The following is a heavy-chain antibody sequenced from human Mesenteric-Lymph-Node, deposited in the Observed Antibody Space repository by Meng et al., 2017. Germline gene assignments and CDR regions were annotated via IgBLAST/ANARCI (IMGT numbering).Heavy chain of an antibody. CDR3: ARASYSWNLGDF. Sequence: QVQLQESGPGLVKPSETLSLTCTVSGGSITSNNWWTWVRQPPGKGLERIGEISQRGSTNYNPSLKSRVTISLDKSKNQFFLTLNSVTAADTAVYYCARASYSWNLGDFWGQGTLVTVSS. V-gene: IGHV4-4*02. CDR2: ISQRGST. CDR1: GGSITSNNW. J-gene: IGHJ4*02. D-gene: IGHD1-20*01.